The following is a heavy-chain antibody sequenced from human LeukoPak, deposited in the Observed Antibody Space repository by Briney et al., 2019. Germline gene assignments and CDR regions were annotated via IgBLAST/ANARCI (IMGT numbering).Heavy chain of an antibody. CDR2: INPSGGST. V-gene: IGHV1-46*01. D-gene: IGHD4-17*01. Sequence: ASVKVSCKASGYTFTNYHMNRVRQAPGQGLEWMGIINPSGGSTTNAQKFQGRVIMTRDMSTSTVYMELSSLRSEDTAVYFCARYGHSPFFDYWGQGTLVIVSS. CDR1: GYTFTNYH. CDR3: ARYGHSPFFDY. J-gene: IGHJ4*02.